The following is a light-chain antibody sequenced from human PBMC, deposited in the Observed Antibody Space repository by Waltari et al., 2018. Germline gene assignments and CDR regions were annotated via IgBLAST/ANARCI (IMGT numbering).Light chain of an antibody. Sequence: QSALTQPASVSGSPGQSITISCTGTSSNVENYNLVSWYQHHPGKAPKLLIYEVSKRPAGISNRFSGSTSGNTASLTVSGLQAEDERDYYCCSFAGGNNFEVIFGGGTRLTVL. CDR3: CSFAGGNNFEVI. V-gene: IGLV2-23*02. J-gene: IGLJ2*01. CDR2: EVS. CDR1: SSNVENYNL.